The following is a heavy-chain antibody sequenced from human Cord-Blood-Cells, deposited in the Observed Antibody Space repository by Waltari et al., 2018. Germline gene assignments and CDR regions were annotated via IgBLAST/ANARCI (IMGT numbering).Heavy chain of an antibody. V-gene: IGHV3-23*01. J-gene: IGHJ4*02. CDR2: ISGSGGST. CDR3: AKDLGYGGNSDY. CDR1: GFTFSSYA. D-gene: IGHD4-17*01. Sequence: EVQLLESGGGLVQRGGSLRLSCAASGFTFSSYAMGWVRQAPGKGLEWVSAISGSGGSTYYADSVKGRFTISRDNSKNTLYLQMNSLRAEDTAVYYCAKDLGYGGNSDYWGQGTLVTVSS.